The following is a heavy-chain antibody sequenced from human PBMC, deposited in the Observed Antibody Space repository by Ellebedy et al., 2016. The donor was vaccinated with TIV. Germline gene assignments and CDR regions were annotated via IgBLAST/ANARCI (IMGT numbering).Heavy chain of an antibody. J-gene: IGHJ5*02. V-gene: IGHV4-38-2*02. CDR2: IYQTEST. CDR1: GFSISSGYY. CDR3: ARGTDWFDP. Sequence: SETLSLXXSVSGFSISSGYYWAWIRQSPGRAPEWITTIYQTESTYYNPSLKSRLSVSVDMSKNQFSLHLRSVTAADSAVYFCARGTDWFDPWGTGIMVTVSS.